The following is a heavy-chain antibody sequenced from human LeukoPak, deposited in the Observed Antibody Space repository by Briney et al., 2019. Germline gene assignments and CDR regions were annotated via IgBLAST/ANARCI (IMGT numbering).Heavy chain of an antibody. J-gene: IGHJ4*02. V-gene: IGHV1-18*01. CDR1: GYTFTSYG. Sequence: ASVKVSCKASGYTFTSYGISWVRQAPGQGLEWMGWINVYNGNTNYAQKLQGRVTMTTDTSTSTAYMELRSLRSDDTAVYYCARGSRISMIADYWSQGALVTVSS. CDR3: ARGSRISMIADY. CDR2: INVYNGNT. D-gene: IGHD3-22*01.